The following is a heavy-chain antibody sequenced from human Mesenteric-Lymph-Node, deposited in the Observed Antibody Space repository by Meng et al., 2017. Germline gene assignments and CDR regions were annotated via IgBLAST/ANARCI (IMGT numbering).Heavy chain of an antibody. CDR2: INAGNGNT. Sequence: ASVKVSCKASGYTFTSYAMHWVRQAPGQRLEWMGWINAGNGNTKYSQKFQGRVTITRDTSASTAYMELSSLRSEDTAVYYCARDTDYDFWSGYYTRPFDYWGQGTLVTFSS. J-gene: IGHJ4*02. CDR1: GYTFTSYA. V-gene: IGHV1-3*01. D-gene: IGHD3-3*01. CDR3: ARDTDYDFWSGYYTRPFDY.